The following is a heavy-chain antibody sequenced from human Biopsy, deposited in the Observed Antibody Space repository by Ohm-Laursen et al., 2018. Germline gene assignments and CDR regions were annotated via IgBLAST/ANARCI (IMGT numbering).Heavy chain of an antibody. CDR1: GGTFSRYG. V-gene: IGHV1-69*06. Sequence: SVKVSCKVPGGTFSRYGINWVRQAPGQGLEWLGGNIPILGTGNYAQKFQGRVTVAADTSTSIATMELRSLRSDDTAVYYCATKLTGYFHHWGQGTLVTVSS. J-gene: IGHJ1*01. D-gene: IGHD3-9*01. CDR3: ATKLTGYFHH. CDR2: NIPILGTG.